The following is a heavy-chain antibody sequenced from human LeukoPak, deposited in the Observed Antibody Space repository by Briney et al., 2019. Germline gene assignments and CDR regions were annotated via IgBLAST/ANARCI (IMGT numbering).Heavy chain of an antibody. CDR2: IYYSGST. Sequence: SETLSLTCTVSGGSISSYYWSWIRQPPGKGLEWIGYIYYSGSTNYNPSLKSRVTISVDTSKNQFSLKLSSVTAADTAVYYCARRLLWFGEYNWFDPWGQGTLVTVSS. J-gene: IGHJ5*02. V-gene: IGHV4-59*12. CDR1: GGSISSYY. D-gene: IGHD3-10*01. CDR3: ARRLLWFGEYNWFDP.